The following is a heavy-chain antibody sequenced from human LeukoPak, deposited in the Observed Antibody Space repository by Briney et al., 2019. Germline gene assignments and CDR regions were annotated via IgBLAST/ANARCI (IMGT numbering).Heavy chain of an antibody. CDR2: ISGSGGST. D-gene: IGHD5-12*01. CDR3: AKDVWWLQPRDAIGAFDI. CDR1: GFTFSSYA. Sequence: GGSLRLSCAASGFTFSSYAMSWVRQAPGKGLEWVSAISGSGGSTYYADSVKGRFTISRDNSKNTLYLQMNSLRAEDTAVYYCAKDVWWLQPRDAIGAFDIWGQGTMVTVSS. J-gene: IGHJ3*02. V-gene: IGHV3-23*01.